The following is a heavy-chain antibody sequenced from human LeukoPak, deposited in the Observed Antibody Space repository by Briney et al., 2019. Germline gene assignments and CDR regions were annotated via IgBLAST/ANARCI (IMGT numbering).Heavy chain of an antibody. CDR3: ARSRRTTLSPGHWYFDL. CDR2: QNPNTGNP. V-gene: IGHV1-8*02. Sequence: ASVKVSCKASGYPFTTYDITWVRQAAGQGLELMGWQNPNTGNPGFVQKYQDRVTLTRDTSINTAYMELTSLTSQDTAIYYCARSRRTTLSPGHWYFDLWGRGTLITVSS. D-gene: IGHD4-11*01. CDR1: GYPFTTYD. J-gene: IGHJ2*01.